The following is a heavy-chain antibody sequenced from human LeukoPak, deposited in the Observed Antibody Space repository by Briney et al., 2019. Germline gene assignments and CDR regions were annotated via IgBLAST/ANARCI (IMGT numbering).Heavy chain of an antibody. D-gene: IGHD3-22*01. CDR1: GFTFSSYG. V-gene: IGHV3-30*18. CDR2: ISYDGSNK. J-gene: IGHJ4*02. CDR3: AKDHYYDNSDQASDY. Sequence: GGSLRLSCAASGFTFSSYGMHWVRQAPGKGLGWVAVISYDGSNKYYADSVKGRFTISRDNSKSTLYLQMNSLRAEDTAVYYCAKDHYYDNSDQASDYWGQGTLVTVSS.